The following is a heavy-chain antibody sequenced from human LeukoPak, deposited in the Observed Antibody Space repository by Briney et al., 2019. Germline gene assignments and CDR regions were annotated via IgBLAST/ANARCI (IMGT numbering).Heavy chain of an antibody. D-gene: IGHD4-23*01. CDR2: INSDGSSI. J-gene: IGHJ4*02. Sequence: PGGSLRLSCAASGFTFSSHWMHWVRQAPGKGLVWVSRINSDGSSISYADSVKGQFTISRDNAKNTLYLQMNSLRAEDTAVYYCARRGDGGRSFDYWGQGTLVTVSS. V-gene: IGHV3-74*01. CDR1: GFTFSSHW. CDR3: ARRGDGGRSFDY.